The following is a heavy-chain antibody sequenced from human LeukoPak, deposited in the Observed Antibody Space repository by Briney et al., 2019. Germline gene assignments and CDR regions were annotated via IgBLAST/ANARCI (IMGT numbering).Heavy chain of an antibody. D-gene: IGHD3-9*01. CDR2: IHYTGST. J-gene: IGHJ5*02. CDR3: ARGRYSAGDNWFDP. CDR1: GGSITSSY. Sequence: SETLSLTCTVSGGSITSSYWSCIRQSPGRGLEWIGYIHYTGSTNYNPSLKSRVTMLIDTSKNQFPLKLSSVTAADTAVYYCARGRYSAGDNWFDPWGQGTLVTVSS. V-gene: IGHV4-59*01.